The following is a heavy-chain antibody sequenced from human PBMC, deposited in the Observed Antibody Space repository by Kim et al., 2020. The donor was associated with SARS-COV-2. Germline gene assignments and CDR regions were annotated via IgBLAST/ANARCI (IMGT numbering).Heavy chain of an antibody. V-gene: IGHV3-74*01. CDR3: ARDLYCSGGDCFGLFDY. Sequence: VKGRLTISRNNAANTLYLEMNALRAADTAVYYCARDLYCSGGDCFGLFDYWGQGALVTVSS. D-gene: IGHD2-15*01. J-gene: IGHJ4*02.